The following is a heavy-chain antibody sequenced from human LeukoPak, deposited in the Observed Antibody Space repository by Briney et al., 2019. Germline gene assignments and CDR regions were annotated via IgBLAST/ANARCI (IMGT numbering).Heavy chain of an antibody. V-gene: IGHV1-69*13. Sequence: SVKVSCKASGGTFSSYAISWVRQAPGQGLEWMGGIIPIFGTANYAQKFQGRVTITADEPTSTAYMELSSLRSEDTAVYYCAREGYCSGTSCYGYYWGQGTLVTVSS. CDR1: GGTFSSYA. J-gene: IGHJ4*02. D-gene: IGHD2-2*01. CDR2: IIPIFGTA. CDR3: AREGYCSGTSCYGYY.